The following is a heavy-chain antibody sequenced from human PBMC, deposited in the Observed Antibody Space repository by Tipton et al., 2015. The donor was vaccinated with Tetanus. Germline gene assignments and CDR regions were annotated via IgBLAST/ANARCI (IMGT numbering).Heavy chain of an antibody. Sequence: SLRLSCTASGFRFGDYYMTWIRQSPGRGLEWISTTTSRGGSSNYADSVRGRFAISRDNAKNSLYLQMNSLRDEDTAIYYCARRKDLDAWGQGTSVTVSS. J-gene: IGHJ6*02. CDR2: TTSRGGSS. CDR1: GFRFGDYY. V-gene: IGHV3-11*06. CDR3: ARRKDLDA. D-gene: IGHD2-15*01.